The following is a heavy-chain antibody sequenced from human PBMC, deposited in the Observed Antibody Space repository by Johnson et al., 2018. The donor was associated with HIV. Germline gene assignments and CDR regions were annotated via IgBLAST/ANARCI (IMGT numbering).Heavy chain of an antibody. CDR2: INWNGEST. V-gene: IGHV3-20*04. CDR1: GFTFSSYA. CDR3: ARNYGSGTYFCNEAFDM. D-gene: IGHD3-10*01. J-gene: IGHJ3*02. Sequence: VQLVESGGGLVEPGGSLRLSCAASGFTFSSYAMSWVRQAPGKGPEWVSGINWNGESTGYAESVKGRFTIFRDNAKNSTYLEMNSLRVEDTALYYCARNYGSGTYFCNEAFDMWGQGTRVIVSS.